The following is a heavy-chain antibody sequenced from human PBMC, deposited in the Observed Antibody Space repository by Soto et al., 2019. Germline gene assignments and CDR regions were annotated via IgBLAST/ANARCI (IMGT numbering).Heavy chain of an antibody. CDR2: IHHSGST. D-gene: IGHD1-26*01. J-gene: IGHJ4*02. V-gene: IGHV4-4*02. Sequence: QVQLQESGPGLVKPSGTLSLTCTVSGASISSTSSGDWWSWVRQPPGKGLEWIGEIHHSGSTNYNPSLKSRVTMSVDKSKNQFSLRLSSLTAADTAVYYCAKMVGATLVDYWGQGTLVTVSS. CDR1: GASISSTSSGDW. CDR3: AKMVGATLVDY.